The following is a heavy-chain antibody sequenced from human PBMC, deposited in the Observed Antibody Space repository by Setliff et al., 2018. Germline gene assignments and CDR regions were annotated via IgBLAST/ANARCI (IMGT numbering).Heavy chain of an antibody. CDR3: ARDLTIDDCGGDCHLPFYYYYLDV. Sequence: GGSLRLSCAASGFTVSSNDMSWVRQAPGKGLEWIALLYGGGNTFYADSVKGRFTISGDSSKNAVYLQMNSLRADDTAVYYCARDLTIDDCGGDCHLPFYYYYLDVWGKGTTVTVSS. CDR1: GFTVSSND. V-gene: IGHV3-53*01. J-gene: IGHJ6*03. CDR2: LYGGGNT. D-gene: IGHD2-21*02.